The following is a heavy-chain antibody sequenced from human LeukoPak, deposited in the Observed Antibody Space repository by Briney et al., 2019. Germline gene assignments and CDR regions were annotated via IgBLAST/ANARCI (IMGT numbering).Heavy chain of an antibody. J-gene: IGHJ4*02. CDR1: GFTFSRYA. V-gene: IGHV3-64D*09. CDR2: ISSNGGST. Sequence: GGSLRLSCSASGFTFSRYAMHWVRQAPGKGPEYVSAISSNGGSTYYGDSVKGRFTISRDNSKNTLYLQMSSLRAEDTAVYYCVKARGIQLWLPGDYWGQGTLVTVSS. D-gene: IGHD5-18*01. CDR3: VKARGIQLWLPGDY.